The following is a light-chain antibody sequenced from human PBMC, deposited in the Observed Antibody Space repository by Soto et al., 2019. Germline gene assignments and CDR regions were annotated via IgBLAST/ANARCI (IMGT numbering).Light chain of an antibody. J-gene: IGKJ1*01. CDR3: QQYGSSPRT. CDR2: GGS. Sequence: EIVLTQSPDTLSLSPGERATLSCRASQNIYINSLAWYQQRPGQAPRLLIYGGSTRATAVPDRFSGSGSGTDFALTISRLEPEDFAVYYCQQYGSSPRTFGQGTKVEMK. CDR1: QNIYINS. V-gene: IGKV3-20*01.